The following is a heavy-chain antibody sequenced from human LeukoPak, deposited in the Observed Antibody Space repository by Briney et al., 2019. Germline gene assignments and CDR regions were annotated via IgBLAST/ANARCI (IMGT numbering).Heavy chain of an antibody. V-gene: IGHV4-59*11. CDR2: IYHSGNT. CDR1: GGSISSHY. D-gene: IGHD3-22*01. Sequence: SSETLSLTCTVSGGSISSHYWSWIRQPPGKGLEWIGYIYHSGNTYYNPSLKSRVTISVDRSKNQFSLKLSSVTAADTAVYYCARGLGAYYYDSSGYFDAFDIWGQGTMVTVSS. J-gene: IGHJ3*02. CDR3: ARGLGAYYYDSSGYFDAFDI.